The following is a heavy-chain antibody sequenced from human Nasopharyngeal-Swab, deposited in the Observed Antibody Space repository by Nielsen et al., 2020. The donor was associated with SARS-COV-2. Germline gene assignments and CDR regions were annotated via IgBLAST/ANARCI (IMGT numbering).Heavy chain of an antibody. D-gene: IGHD6-19*01. CDR2: IKSKTDGGTT. Sequence: VREAPGKGLGWVGRIKSKTDGGTTDYAAPVKGRFTISRDDSKNTLYLQMNSLKTEDTAVYYCTTGRPGIAVAGTDYWGQGTLVTVSS. J-gene: IGHJ4*02. V-gene: IGHV3-15*01. CDR3: TTGRPGIAVAGTDY.